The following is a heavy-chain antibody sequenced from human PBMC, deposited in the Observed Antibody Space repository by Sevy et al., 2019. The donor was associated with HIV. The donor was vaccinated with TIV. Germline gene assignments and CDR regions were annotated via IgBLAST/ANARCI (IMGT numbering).Heavy chain of an antibody. CDR1: GFPFSAYG. D-gene: IGHD6-13*01. CDR2: IWYDGSNK. J-gene: IGHJ6*02. V-gene: IGHV3-33*01. Sequence: GGSLRLSCAASGFPFSAYGMHWVRQAPGKGLEWLATIWYDGSNKYYPDSVKGRFTISRDNSRDTLYLQMNSLRSDDTAVYYCARDRKQQLVKYYYYFYGMDVWGQGTTVTVSS. CDR3: ARDRKQQLVKYYYYFYGMDV.